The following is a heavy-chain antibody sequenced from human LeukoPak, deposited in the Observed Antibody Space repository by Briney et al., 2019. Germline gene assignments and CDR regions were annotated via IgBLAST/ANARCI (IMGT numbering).Heavy chain of an antibody. J-gene: IGHJ3*01. CDR2: IKQDGSEK. CDR1: GFTFSNSW. CDR3: VRELRFAF. Sequence: GGSLRLSCAASGFTFSNSWMSWVRQAPGKGLEWVANIKQDGSEKNYVDSVRGRFTISRDNAKNSVYLQMNNLRADDTAVYYCVRELRFAFWGQGTMVSVSS. V-gene: IGHV3-7*03.